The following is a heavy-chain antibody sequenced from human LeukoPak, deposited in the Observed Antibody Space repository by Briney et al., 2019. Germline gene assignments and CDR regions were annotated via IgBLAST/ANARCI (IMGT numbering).Heavy chain of an antibody. J-gene: IGHJ4*02. V-gene: IGHV1-8*03. D-gene: IGHD6-19*01. CDR3: ARVRTQWLPQGPLGY. CDR2: MNPNSGNT. CDR1: GYTFTIYD. Sequence: ASVRVSCKASGYTFTIYDISGVPHATGEGRECRGWMNPNSGNTGYAQTFQGRVTITRNTSISTAYMELSSLRSEDTAVYYCARVRTQWLPQGPLGYWGQGTLVTVSS.